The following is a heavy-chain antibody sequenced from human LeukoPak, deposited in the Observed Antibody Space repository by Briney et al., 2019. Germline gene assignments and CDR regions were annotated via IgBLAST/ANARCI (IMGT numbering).Heavy chain of an antibody. J-gene: IGHJ4*02. CDR3: ARQLGYSGYDFDY. CDR2: IYYSGST. V-gene: IGHV4-39*01. D-gene: IGHD5-12*01. CDR1: GGSISSSSYY. Sequence: PSETLSLTCTVSGGSISSSSYYWGWIREPPGKGLEWIGSIYYSGSTYYNPSLKSRVTISVDTCKNQFSLKLSSVTAADTAVYYCARQLGYSGYDFDYWGQGTLVTVSS.